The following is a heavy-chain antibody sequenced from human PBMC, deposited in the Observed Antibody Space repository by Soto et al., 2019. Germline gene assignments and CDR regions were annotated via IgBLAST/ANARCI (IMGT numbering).Heavy chain of an antibody. D-gene: IGHD3-9*01. CDR2: ISSSGSTI. Sequence: EVQLVESGGGLVQPGGSLRLSCAASGFTFSSYEMNWVRQAPGKGLEWVSYISSSGSTIYYADSVKGRFTISRDNAKNSLYLQMNSLKAEDTAVYYCAREQDTGLDYDILTGPVPRGAFDIWGQGTMVTVSS. J-gene: IGHJ3*02. CDR3: AREQDTGLDYDILTGPVPRGAFDI. CDR1: GFTFSSYE. V-gene: IGHV3-48*03.